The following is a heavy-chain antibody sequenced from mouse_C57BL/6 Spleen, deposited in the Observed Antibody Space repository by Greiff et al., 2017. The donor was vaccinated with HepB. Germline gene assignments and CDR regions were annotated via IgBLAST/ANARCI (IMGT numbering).Heavy chain of an antibody. Sequence: EVQGVESGAELVRPGASVKLSCTASGFNIKDDYMHWVKQRPEQGLEWIGWIDPENGDTEYASKFQGKATITADTSSNTAYLQLSSLTSEDTAVYYCTDIYYDYGAWFAYWGQGTLVTVSA. CDR3: TDIYYDYGAWFAY. D-gene: IGHD2-4*01. CDR2: IDPENGDT. V-gene: IGHV14-4*01. CDR1: GFNIKDDY. J-gene: IGHJ3*01.